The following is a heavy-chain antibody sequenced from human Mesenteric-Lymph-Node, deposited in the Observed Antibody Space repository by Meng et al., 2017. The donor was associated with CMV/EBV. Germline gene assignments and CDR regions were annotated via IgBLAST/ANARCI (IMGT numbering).Heavy chain of an antibody. CDR2: ISGSGGGT. J-gene: IGHJ4*02. CDR3: ARDQEYSSSDFDY. V-gene: IGHV3-23*01. D-gene: IGHD6-6*01. Sequence: GESLKISCAASGFTFSSYAMSWVRQAPGKGLEWVAAISGSGRSTYWVSAISGSGGGTYYADSVKGRFTISGDKSKNTLYLQMNSLRAEDTAVYYCARDQEYSSSDFDYWGEGTLVTVSS. CDR1: GFTFSSYA.